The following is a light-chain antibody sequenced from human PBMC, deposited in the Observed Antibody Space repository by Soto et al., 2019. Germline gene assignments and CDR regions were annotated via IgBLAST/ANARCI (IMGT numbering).Light chain of an antibody. CDR3: QQYNKWPLT. Sequence: EIVMTQSPATLSVSQGERATLSGRASESVSSNLAWYQQKPGQAPRLLIYGASTRATGIPARFSGSGSGTEFTLTISSLQSEDFAVYYCQQYNKWPLTFGGGTKVEIK. J-gene: IGKJ4*01. V-gene: IGKV3-15*01. CDR1: ESVSSN. CDR2: GAS.